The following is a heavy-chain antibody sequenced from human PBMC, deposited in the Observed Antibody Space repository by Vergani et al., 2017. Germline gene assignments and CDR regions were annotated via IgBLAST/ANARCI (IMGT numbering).Heavy chain of an antibody. CDR2: IHNRGKT. V-gene: IGHV4-38-2*01. J-gene: IGHJ5*02. CDR1: GYSIGSGFY. Sequence: QVRLEESGPGLVKPSETLSLTCSVSGYSIGSGFYWAWLRQSPGEGLQWLTSIHNRGKTYHNPSLKSRVSVYLDTSKNQFYLSLKSVTAADTAVYYCVASPGYILGLFDPWGQGTLVMVSS. D-gene: IGHD5-12*01. CDR3: VASPGYILGLFDP.